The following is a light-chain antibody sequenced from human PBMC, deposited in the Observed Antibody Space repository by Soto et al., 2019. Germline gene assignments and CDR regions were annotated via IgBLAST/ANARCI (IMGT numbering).Light chain of an antibody. V-gene: IGLV2-14*01. J-gene: IGLJ2*01. Sequence: QSALTQPASVSGSPGQSITFSCTGTSSDVGGYNYVSWYQQHPGKAPKLMIYDVSNRPSGVSNRFSGSKSGNTASLTISGLQAEDEADYYCSSYTSSSTLVLFGGGTKVTVL. CDR3: SSYTSSSTLVL. CDR1: SSDVGGYNY. CDR2: DVS.